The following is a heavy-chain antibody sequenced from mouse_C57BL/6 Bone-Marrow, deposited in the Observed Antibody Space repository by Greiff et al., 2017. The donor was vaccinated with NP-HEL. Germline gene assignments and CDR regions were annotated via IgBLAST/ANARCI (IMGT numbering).Heavy chain of an antibody. D-gene: IGHD1-1*01. J-gene: IGHJ4*01. Sequence: EVKLVESGGGLVQPGGSMKLSCAASGFTFSDAWMDWVRQSPEKGLEWVAEIRNKANNHATYYAESVKGRFTISRDDSKSSVYLQMNSLRAEDTGMYYCTRKFITTVVAPYAMDYWGQGTSVTVSS. CDR1: GFTFSDAW. V-gene: IGHV6-6*01. CDR3: TRKFITTVVAPYAMDY. CDR2: IRNKANNHAT.